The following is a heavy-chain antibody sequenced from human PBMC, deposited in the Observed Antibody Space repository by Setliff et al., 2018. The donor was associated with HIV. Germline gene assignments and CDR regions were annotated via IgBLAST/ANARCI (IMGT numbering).Heavy chain of an antibody. Sequence: GASVKVSCKPSGYTFTNYDINWVRQAAGQGLEWMGWISAYNGYTNYAQKLQGRVTMTTDTSTSTAYMELRSLRSEDTAMYYCARVLRGSSGWYGYYYMDVWGKGTTVTVSS. CDR2: ISAYNGYT. CDR1: GYTFTNYD. CDR3: ARVLRGSSGWYGYYYMDV. J-gene: IGHJ6*03. D-gene: IGHD6-19*01. V-gene: IGHV1-18*01.